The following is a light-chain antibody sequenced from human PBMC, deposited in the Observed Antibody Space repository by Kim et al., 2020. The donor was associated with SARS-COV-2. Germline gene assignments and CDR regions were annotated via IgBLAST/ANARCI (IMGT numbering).Light chain of an antibody. CDR2: GNN. CDR3: QSYDSSLSGWV. J-gene: IGLJ3*02. Sequence: RDPLSCAGSSSNLGAGYDVHWYHQLPGTATKLLISGNNNRPSGVPDRFSGSKSGTSASLAMTGLQAEDEADYYCQSYDSSLSGWVFGGGTQLTVL. CDR1: SSNLGAGYD. V-gene: IGLV1-40*01.